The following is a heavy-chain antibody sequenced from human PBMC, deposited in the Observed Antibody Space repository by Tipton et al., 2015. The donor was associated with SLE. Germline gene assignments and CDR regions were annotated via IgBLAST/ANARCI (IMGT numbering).Heavy chain of an antibody. CDR3: ARVSSGWSAFDY. J-gene: IGHJ4*02. CDR1: GVSISSGSYY. CDR2: IYSRGGT. D-gene: IGHD6-19*01. V-gene: IGHV4-61*09. Sequence: TLSLTCTVSGVSISSGSYYWTWIRQPAGKGLEWIGHIYSRGGTNYNPSLKSRVTISVDTSKNQFSLKLSSVTAADTAVYYCARVSSGWSAFDYWGQGTLVTVSS.